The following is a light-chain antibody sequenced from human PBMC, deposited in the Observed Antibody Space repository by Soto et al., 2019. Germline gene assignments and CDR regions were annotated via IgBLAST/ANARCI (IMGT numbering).Light chain of an antibody. CDR3: QQYNNWPALT. J-gene: IGKJ4*01. Sequence: EIVMTQSPATLSVSPGERATLSCRASQSVSSNLAWYQQKPGQPPRLLIYGASTSATGIPAMFSGSGSGTEFTLTISSLQYEDVAVYYCQQYNNWPALTFGGGTKVEIK. CDR2: GAS. V-gene: IGKV3-15*01. CDR1: QSVSSN.